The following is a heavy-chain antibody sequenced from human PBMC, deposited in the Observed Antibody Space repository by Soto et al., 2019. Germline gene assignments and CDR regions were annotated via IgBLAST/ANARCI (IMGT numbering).Heavy chain of an antibody. J-gene: IGHJ4*02. CDR3: AAGGAVAGRFAY. D-gene: IGHD6-19*01. V-gene: IGHV3-7*01. CDR1: GFTFSRST. Sequence: EVQLVESGGGLVQPGGSLRLSCAVSGFTFSRSTMSWVRQAPGKGLEWVASMKEDGSEIHYVDSVEGRFTISRDNAKNSLFLQMNSLRAEDTAVYYCAAGGAVAGRFAYWGQATLVIVSS. CDR2: MKEDGSEI.